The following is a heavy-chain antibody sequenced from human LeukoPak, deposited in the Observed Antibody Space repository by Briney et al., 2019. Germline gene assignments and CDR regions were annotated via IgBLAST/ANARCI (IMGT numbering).Heavy chain of an antibody. CDR1: AGSVSSSSYS. CDR2: IYYSGST. V-gene: IGHV4-39*07. J-gene: IGHJ5*02. Sequence: SETLSLTCTVSAGSVSSSSYSWGWIRQPPGKGLEWIGSIYYSGSTYYNPSLKSRVTISVDTSKNQFSLKLSSVTAADTAVYYCARIVVVPAAHNWFDPWGQGTLVTVSS. CDR3: ARIVVVPAAHNWFDP. D-gene: IGHD2-2*01.